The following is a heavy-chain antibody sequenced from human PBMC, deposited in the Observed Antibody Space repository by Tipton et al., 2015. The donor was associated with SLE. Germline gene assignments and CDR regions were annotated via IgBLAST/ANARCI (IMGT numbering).Heavy chain of an antibody. D-gene: IGHD1-1*01. CDR2: INPNPNSGAT. CDR1: GYTFTSFY. Sequence: QLVQSGAEVKKPGASVKVSCKASGYTFTSFYIHWVRQAPGQGLEWMGWINPNPNSGATNYPQKFQGRVTMTRDTSIRTAYMELNNLRYDDTAVYYCARDPYTYTWGSPPPDYYYYGMDVWGQGTTVTVSS. V-gene: IGHV1-2*02. CDR3: ARDPYTYTWGSPPPDYYYYGMDV. J-gene: IGHJ6*02.